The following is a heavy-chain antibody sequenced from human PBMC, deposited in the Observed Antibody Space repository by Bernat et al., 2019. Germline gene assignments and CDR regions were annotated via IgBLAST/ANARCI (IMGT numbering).Heavy chain of an antibody. CDR3: TADVPDWNPMGFDY. CDR2: IKSSGAGGAT. Sequence: EVQLVESGGGLVNPGGSLRLSCSASGFTFSSAWMMWVRQAPGKGLEWVGRIKSSGAGGATDYAVPVKGRFTISRDDSKNGLYLQMDSLKTEDTAVYFCTADVPDWNPMGFDYWGQGALVTVSS. J-gene: IGHJ4*02. V-gene: IGHV3-15*07. CDR1: GFTFSSAW. D-gene: IGHD1-1*01.